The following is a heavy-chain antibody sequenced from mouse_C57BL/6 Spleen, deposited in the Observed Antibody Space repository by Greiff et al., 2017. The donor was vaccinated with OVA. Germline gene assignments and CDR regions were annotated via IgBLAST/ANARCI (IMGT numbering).Heavy chain of an antibody. J-gene: IGHJ1*03. CDR3: ARERDYYGSSSGWYFDV. CDR1: GYTFTSYW. CDR2: IHPNSGST. V-gene: IGHV1-64*01. Sequence: QVQLQQSGAELVKPGASVKLSCKASGYTFTSYWMHWVKQRPGQGLEWIGMIHPNSGSTNYNEKFKSKATLTVDKSSSTAYMQLSSLTSEDSAVYYCARERDYYGSSSGWYFDVWGTGTTVTVSS. D-gene: IGHD1-1*01.